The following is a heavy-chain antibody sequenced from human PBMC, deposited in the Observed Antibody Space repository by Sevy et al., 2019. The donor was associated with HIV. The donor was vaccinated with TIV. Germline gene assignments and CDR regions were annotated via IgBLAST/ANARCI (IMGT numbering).Heavy chain of an antibody. CDR2: ISGLSNYI. D-gene: IGHD6-19*01. CDR1: GFTFSSYP. Sequence: GGSLRLSCAASGFTFSSYPMHWVRQAPGKGLEWVSSISGLSNYIYYADSGKGRFSISRDNTKTSVYLQMNSLRGEDTAVFYCARAVPATDAFDIWGQGTLVTVSS. J-gene: IGHJ3*02. CDR3: ARAVPATDAFDI. V-gene: IGHV3-21*01.